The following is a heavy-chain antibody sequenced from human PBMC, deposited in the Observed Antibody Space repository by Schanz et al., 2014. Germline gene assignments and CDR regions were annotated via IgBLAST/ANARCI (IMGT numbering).Heavy chain of an antibody. J-gene: IGHJ4*02. CDR3: ARFDNSGSDGGC. V-gene: IGHV3-48*02. CDR2: ISSDGSAK. D-gene: IGHD3-10*01. Sequence: EDQLVDSGGGLVQPGGSLTLSCAASDFPFHMYSLNWVRQAPGKGLEWVSYISSDGSAKYYADSVKGRFIVSRDNGERSMLLQMTNLRDDDTGVYYCARFDNSGSDGGCWGQGALVTVSS. CDR1: DFPFHMYS.